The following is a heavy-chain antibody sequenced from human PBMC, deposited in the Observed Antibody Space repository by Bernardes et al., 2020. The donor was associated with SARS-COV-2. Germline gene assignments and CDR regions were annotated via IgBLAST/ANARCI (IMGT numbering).Heavy chain of an antibody. CDR1: GFTFSSYE. Sequence: GSLRLSCAASGFTFSSYEMNWVRQAPGKGLEWVSYISSSGSTIYYADSVKGRFTISRDNAKNSLYLQMNSLRAEDTAVYYCARVLLAVEPNWGQGTLVTVSS. CDR2: ISSSGSTI. V-gene: IGHV3-48*03. J-gene: IGHJ4*02. D-gene: IGHD6-19*01. CDR3: ARVLLAVEPN.